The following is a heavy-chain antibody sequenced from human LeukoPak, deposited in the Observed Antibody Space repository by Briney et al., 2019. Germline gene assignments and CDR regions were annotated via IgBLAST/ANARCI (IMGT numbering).Heavy chain of an antibody. Sequence: GGSLRLSCAASGFTFSSHNMNWVRQAPGKGLEWVSFISSSSNYIYYADSLKGRFTVSRENAKNPLFLQMNSLRAEDTAVYYCARDAGGSGWSHFDYWGLGTLVTVSS. J-gene: IGHJ4*02. CDR3: ARDAGGSGWSHFDY. CDR1: GFTFSSHN. CDR2: ISSSSNYI. V-gene: IGHV3-21*01. D-gene: IGHD6-13*01.